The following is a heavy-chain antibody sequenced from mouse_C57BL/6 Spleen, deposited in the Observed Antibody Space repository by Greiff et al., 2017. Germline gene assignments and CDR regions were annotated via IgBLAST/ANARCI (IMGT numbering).Heavy chain of an antibody. J-gene: IGHJ2*01. CDR2: ISDGGSYT. CDR3: ARDDYYGSSYDY. D-gene: IGHD1-1*01. V-gene: IGHV5-4*01. Sequence: VQLVESGGGLVKPGGSLKLSCAASGFTFSSYAMSWVRQTPEKRLEWVATISDGGSYTYYPDNVKGRFTISRDNAKNNLYLQMSHLKSEDTAMYYCARDDYYGSSYDYWGQGTTLTVSS. CDR1: GFTFSSYA.